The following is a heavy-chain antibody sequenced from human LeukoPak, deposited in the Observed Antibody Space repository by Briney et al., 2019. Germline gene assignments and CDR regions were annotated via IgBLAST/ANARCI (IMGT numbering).Heavy chain of an antibody. D-gene: IGHD3-10*01. J-gene: IGHJ5*02. CDR3: ARRITMVRGVIGLVS. CDR2: INPSGGST. V-gene: IGHV1-46*01. CDR1: GYTFTSYY. Sequence: GASVKVSCKASGYTFTSYYMHWVRQAPGQGLERMGIINPSGGSTSYAQKFQGRVTMTRNTSISTAYMELSSLRSEDTAVYYCARRITMVRGVIGLVSWGQGTLVTVSS.